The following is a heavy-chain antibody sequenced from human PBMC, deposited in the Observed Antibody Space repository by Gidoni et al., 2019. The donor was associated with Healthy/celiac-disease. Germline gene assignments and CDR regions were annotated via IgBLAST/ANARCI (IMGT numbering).Heavy chain of an antibody. CDR1: GGSISSYY. V-gene: IGHV4-59*01. D-gene: IGHD5-18*01. CDR3: ARARGYSYGGYFDL. J-gene: IGHJ2*01. CDR2: IYYSGST. Sequence: QVQLQESGPGLVKPSETLSLTCTVSGGSISSYYWRWIQQPPGKGLEWIGYIYYSGSTNYNPSLKSRVTISVDTSKNQFSLKLSSVTAADTAVYYCARARGYSYGGYFDLWGRGTLVTVSS.